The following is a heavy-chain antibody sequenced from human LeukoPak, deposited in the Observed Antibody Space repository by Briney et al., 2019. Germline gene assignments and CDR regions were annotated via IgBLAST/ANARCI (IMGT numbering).Heavy chain of an antibody. D-gene: IGHD6-13*01. CDR2: IYPGDSDT. Sequence: HGESLKISCKGSGYSFTSYWIGWVRQMPGKGLEWMGIIYPGDSDTRYSPSFQGQVTISADKSISTAYLQWSSLKASDTAMYYCARVSYSSSWWPAECFQHWGQGTLVTVSS. J-gene: IGHJ1*01. CDR1: GYSFTSYW. CDR3: ARVSYSSSWWPAECFQH. V-gene: IGHV5-51*01.